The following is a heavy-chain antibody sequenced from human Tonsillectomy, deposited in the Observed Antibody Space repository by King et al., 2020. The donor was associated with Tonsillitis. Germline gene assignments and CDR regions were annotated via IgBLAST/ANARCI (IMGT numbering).Heavy chain of an antibody. D-gene: IGHD6-25*01. Sequence: QLVQSGAEVKKPGASVKVSCKASGYTFTRYYIHWVRQAPGQGLEWMGLINPTGGTTTYAQKFQSRVTMTRDTSTSTVYIILSSLRSEDTAVYYCAREPPMEYNDSAAEIKSYYYYMDVWGKGTTVTVSS. CDR1: GYTFTRYY. CDR2: INPTGGTT. CDR3: AREPPMEYNDSAAEIKSYYYYMDV. J-gene: IGHJ6*03. V-gene: IGHV1-46*03.